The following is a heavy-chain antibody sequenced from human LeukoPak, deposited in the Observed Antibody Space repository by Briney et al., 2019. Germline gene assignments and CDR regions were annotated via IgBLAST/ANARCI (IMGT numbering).Heavy chain of an antibody. Sequence: GGSLRLSCAASGFTVSSNYMSWVRQAPGNGLEGVSVIYGGGATYYADSVRGRLTISRDNSRNTVYLQMNSLRAEDTAVYYCARDLGYFESSGYQDWGQGTLVTVSS. D-gene: IGHD3-22*01. V-gene: IGHV3-53*01. J-gene: IGHJ4*02. CDR1: GFTVSSNY. CDR2: IYGGGAT. CDR3: ARDLGYFESSGYQD.